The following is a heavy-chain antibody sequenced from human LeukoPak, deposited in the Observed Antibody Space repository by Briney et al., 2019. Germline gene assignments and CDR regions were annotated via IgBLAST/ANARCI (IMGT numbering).Heavy chain of an antibody. Sequence: PSETLSLTCAVSGGSISTYYWSWIRQPPGKGLEWIGYIRYSGSSNYNPSLKSRVTISLDTSKNQFSLKLSSVTAADTAVYYCARGAAATYWGQGTLVTVSS. J-gene: IGHJ4*02. V-gene: IGHV4-59*01. D-gene: IGHD6-13*01. CDR3: ARGAAATY. CDR2: IRYSGSS. CDR1: GGSISTYY.